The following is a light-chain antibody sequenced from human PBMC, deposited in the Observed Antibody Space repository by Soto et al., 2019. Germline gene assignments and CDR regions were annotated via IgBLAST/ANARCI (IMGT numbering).Light chain of an antibody. CDR3: QHYNSYSEA. Sequence: DIQMTQSPSTLFASVGDRVSITCRASQSISRSLAWYQQKPGKTPNLLIFKASTLHSGVPSRFSGSGSGTEFTLTISSLQPDDFATYYCQHYNSYSEAFGQGTKVDI. CDR2: KAS. V-gene: IGKV1-5*03. J-gene: IGKJ1*01. CDR1: QSISRS.